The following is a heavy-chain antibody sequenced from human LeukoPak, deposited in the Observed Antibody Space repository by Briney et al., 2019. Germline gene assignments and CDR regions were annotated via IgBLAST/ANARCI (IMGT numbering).Heavy chain of an antibody. CDR2: INPSGGST. J-gene: IGHJ4*02. D-gene: IGHD3-22*01. V-gene: IGHV1-46*01. CDR3: ARDDSSGPQVY. Sequence: ASVEVSCKASGYTFSSYYMHWVRQAPGQGLEWMGIINPSGGSTKYAQKLQGRVTMTSDTSTSTVYMELSSLRSEDTAGYYCARDDSSGPQVYWGQGTLVTVSS. CDR1: GYTFSSYY.